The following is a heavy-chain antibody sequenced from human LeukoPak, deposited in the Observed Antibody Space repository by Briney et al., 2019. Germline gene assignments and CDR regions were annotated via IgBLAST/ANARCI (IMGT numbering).Heavy chain of an antibody. V-gene: IGHV1-18*04. Sequence: GDSVKASCKASGYIFTSYGISWVGQAPGQGLEWMGWISAYNGNTNYAQKLQGRVTMTTDTSTSTAYMGLRSLRSDDTAVYCCAREWFDLGGQGTLVTVSS. J-gene: IGHJ5*02. CDR2: ISAYNGNT. CDR3: AREWFDL. CDR1: GYIFTSYG.